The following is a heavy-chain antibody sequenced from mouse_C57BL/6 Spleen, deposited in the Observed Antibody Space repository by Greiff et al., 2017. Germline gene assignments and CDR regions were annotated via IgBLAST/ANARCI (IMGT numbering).Heavy chain of an antibody. V-gene: IGHV1-69*01. D-gene: IGHD2-3*01. CDR2: IDPSDSYT. CDR3: AICDGYSAMDY. CDR1: GYTFTSYW. J-gene: IGHJ4*01. Sequence: QVQLQQPGAELVMPGASVKLSCKASGYTFTSYWMHWVKQRPGQGLEWIGEIDPSDSYTNYNQKFKGESTLTVDKSSSTAYMQLSSLTSEDSAVYYGAICDGYSAMDYWGQGTSVTVSS.